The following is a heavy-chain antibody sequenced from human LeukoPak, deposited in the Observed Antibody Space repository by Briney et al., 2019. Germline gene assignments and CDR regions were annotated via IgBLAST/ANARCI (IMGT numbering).Heavy chain of an antibody. D-gene: IGHD3-10*01. J-gene: IGHJ4*02. CDR1: GFTFSSYS. Sequence: GGSLRLSCAASGFTFSSYSMNWVRQAPGKGLERVSSISSSSSYIYYADSVKGRFTISRDNAKNSLYLQMNSLRAEDTAVYYCARDLGGFGELLRRDYYFDYWGQGTLVTVSS. CDR2: ISSSSSYI. CDR3: ARDLGGFGELLRRDYYFDY. V-gene: IGHV3-21*01.